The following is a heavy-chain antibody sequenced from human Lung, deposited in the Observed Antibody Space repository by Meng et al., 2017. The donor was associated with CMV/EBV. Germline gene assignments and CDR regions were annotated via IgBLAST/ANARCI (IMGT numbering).Heavy chain of an antibody. CDR2: ISQDGSEI. J-gene: IGHJ5*02. D-gene: IGHD2-21*02. V-gene: IGHV3-7*01. Sequence: GESXKISCAASGFSLSAYWMGWLRQTPGKGLDWVAYISQDGSEIYYVDSVKGRFTISRDNAKNSLFLQMHNLRAEDTAVYHCARDKGDFTIWFDPWGQGTLVTVSS. CDR1: GFSLSAYW. CDR3: ARDKGDFTIWFDP.